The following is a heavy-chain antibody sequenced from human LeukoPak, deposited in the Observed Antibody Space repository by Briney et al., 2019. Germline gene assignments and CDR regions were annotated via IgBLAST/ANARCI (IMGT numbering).Heavy chain of an antibody. D-gene: IGHD6-13*01. Sequence: ASVKVSCTASGYTFTGYSMHWVRQAPGQGLEWMGRINPNSGGTNYAQKFQGRVTMTRDTSISTAYMELSRLRSDDTAVYYCARKGAAAGTSLNYWGQGTLVTVS. CDR1: GYTFTGYS. J-gene: IGHJ4*02. CDR2: INPNSGGT. CDR3: ARKGAAAGTSLNY. V-gene: IGHV1-2*06.